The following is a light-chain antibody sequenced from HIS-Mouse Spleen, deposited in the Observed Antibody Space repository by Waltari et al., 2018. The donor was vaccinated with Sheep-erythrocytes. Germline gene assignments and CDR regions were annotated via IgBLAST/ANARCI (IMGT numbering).Light chain of an antibody. V-gene: IGLV2-11*01. CDR3: CSYAGSYNHV. J-gene: IGLJ1*01. Sequence: QSALTQPRSVSGSPGQSVTISCTGTSSDVGGYNYVSWYQQHPGKAPKLMIYDVSKRPSGVPDRFSGSKSGNTAYLTISGRQAEDEADYYCCSYAGSYNHVFATGTKVTVL. CDR1: SSDVGGYNY. CDR2: DVS.